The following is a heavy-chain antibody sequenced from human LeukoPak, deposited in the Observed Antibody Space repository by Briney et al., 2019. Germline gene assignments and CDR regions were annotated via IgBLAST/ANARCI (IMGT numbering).Heavy chain of an antibody. CDR1: GNSISSGYY. D-gene: IGHD3-22*01. J-gene: IGHJ3*02. CDR2: IYYSGST. Sequence: SETLSLTCTVSGNSISSGYYWGWIRQPPGKGLEWIGSIYYSGSTYYNPSLKSRVTISVDTSKNQFSLKLSSVTAADTAVYYCARDYYYDSSGYGDAFDIWGQGTMVTVSS. V-gene: IGHV4-38-2*02. CDR3: ARDYYYDSSGYGDAFDI.